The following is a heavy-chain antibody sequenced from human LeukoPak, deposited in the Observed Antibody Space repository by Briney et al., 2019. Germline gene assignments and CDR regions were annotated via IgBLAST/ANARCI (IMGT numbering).Heavy chain of an antibody. CDR1: VFSFTNYW. CDR2: IYPGDSDT. J-gene: IGHJ3*02. V-gene: IGHV5-51*01. CDR3: ARRDYYDSSGADAFDI. Sequence: GESLKISCKASVFSFTNYWIAWVRQTPEKGLEWMGIIYPGDSDTRYNPSFQGQVTISADKSIKTAYLQWSSLKASDTAMYYCARRDYYDSSGADAFDIWGQGTMVTVSS. D-gene: IGHD3-22*01.